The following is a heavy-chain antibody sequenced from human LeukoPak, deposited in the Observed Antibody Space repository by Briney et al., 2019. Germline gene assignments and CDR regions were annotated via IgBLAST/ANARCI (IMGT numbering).Heavy chain of an antibody. CDR3: ARQFGELGAFDI. Sequence: SETLSLTCTVSGGSISSSSYYWGWIRQPPGKGLEWIGSIYYSGSTYYNPSLKSRVTISVDTSKNQFSLKLSSVAAADTAVYYCARQFGELGAFDIWGQGTMVTVSS. D-gene: IGHD3-10*01. J-gene: IGHJ3*02. CDR2: IYYSGST. V-gene: IGHV4-39*07. CDR1: GGSISSSSYY.